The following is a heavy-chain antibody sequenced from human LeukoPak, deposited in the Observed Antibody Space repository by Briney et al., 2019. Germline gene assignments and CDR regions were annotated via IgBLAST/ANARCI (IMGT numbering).Heavy chain of an antibody. J-gene: IGHJ4*02. D-gene: IGHD6-13*01. Sequence: SETLSLTCTVSGGSTRSHFWSWIRQSPGKGLEWIGNIYTGGTTNYNPSLKSRVTISVDTSKNQFSLKLSSVSAADTAVYYCARGPSVAAGFFDYWGQGTLVTVSS. CDR2: IYTGGTT. V-gene: IGHV4-59*11. CDR1: GGSTRSHF. CDR3: ARGPSVAAGFFDY.